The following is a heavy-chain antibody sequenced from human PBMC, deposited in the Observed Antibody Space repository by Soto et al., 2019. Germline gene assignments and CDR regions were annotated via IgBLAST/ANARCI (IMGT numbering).Heavy chain of an antibody. V-gene: IGHV4-59*01. CDR1: GASISSSY. D-gene: IGHD3-22*01. J-gene: IGHJ3*02. CDR2: VYYSGST. Sequence: SETLSLTCTVSGASISSSYWSWIRQSPVKGLEWIGYVYYSGSTNYNPSLKSRVTISVDTSKNQFSLKLSSVTTADTAVYYCARGYYDSSGQSNTFDIWGQGIMVTV. CDR3: ARGYYDSSGQSNTFDI.